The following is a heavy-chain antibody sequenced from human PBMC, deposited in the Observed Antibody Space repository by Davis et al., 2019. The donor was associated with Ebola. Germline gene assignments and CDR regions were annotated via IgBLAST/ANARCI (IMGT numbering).Heavy chain of an antibody. Sequence: MPSETLSLTCTVSGGSISSSSYYWGWIRQPPGKGLEWIGSIYYRGSTYYNPSLKSRVTISVDTSKNQFSLKLSSVTAADTAVYYCAREFSDIWGQGTMVTVSS. CDR3: AREFSDI. J-gene: IGHJ3*02. CDR1: GGSISSSSYY. V-gene: IGHV4-39*02. CDR2: IYYRGST.